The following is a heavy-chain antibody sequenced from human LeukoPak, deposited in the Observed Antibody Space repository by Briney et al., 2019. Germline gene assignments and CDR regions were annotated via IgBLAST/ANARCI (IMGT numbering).Heavy chain of an antibody. Sequence: GETLRLSCAASGFTFSSYGMSWVRQAPGKGLEWVSAISGSGGSTYYADSVKGRFTISRDNARNSLYLQMITLRAEDTAVYSWARGADGVSSNSRGWFDPWGQGTLVTVSS. J-gene: IGHJ5*02. CDR3: ARGADGVSSNSRGWFDP. D-gene: IGHD2-15*01. CDR1: GFTFSSYG. CDR2: ISGSGGST. V-gene: IGHV3-23*01.